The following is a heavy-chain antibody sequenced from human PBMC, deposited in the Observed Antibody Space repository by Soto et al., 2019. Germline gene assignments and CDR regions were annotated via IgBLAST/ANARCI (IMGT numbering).Heavy chain of an antibody. J-gene: IGHJ4*02. D-gene: IGHD6-13*01. CDR1: GFTFNTYA. CDR2: ISGSGGST. Sequence: EVQLLESGGGLVQPGGSLRLSCAASGFTFNTYAMNWVRQAPGKGLEWVSAISGSGGSTYYADSVKGRFTISRDNSKNTLDLQMNSRRAEDTAVDYCAKGATSSWYGGQFDCWGQGTQVTVSS. V-gene: IGHV3-23*01. CDR3: AKGATSSWYGGQFDC.